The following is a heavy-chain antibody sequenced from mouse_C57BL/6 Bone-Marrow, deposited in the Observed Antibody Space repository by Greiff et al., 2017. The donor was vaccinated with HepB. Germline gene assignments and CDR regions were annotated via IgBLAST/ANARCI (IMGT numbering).Heavy chain of an antibody. CDR1: GYTFTEYT. Sequence: LVESGAELVKPGASVKLSCKASGYTFTEYTVHWVKQRSGQGLEWIGWFYPGSGSIKYNEKFKDKATLTADKSSSTVYMELSRLTSEDSAVYFCARHEGDYDYFDYWGQGTTLTVSS. D-gene: IGHD2-4*01. J-gene: IGHJ2*01. V-gene: IGHV1-62-2*01. CDR3: ARHEGDYDYFDY. CDR2: FYPGSGSI.